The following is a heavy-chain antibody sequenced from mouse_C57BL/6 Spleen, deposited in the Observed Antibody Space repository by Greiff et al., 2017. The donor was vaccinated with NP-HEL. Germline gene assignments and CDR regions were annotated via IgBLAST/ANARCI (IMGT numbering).Heavy chain of an antibody. CDR3: ARHRVLRYFGV. V-gene: IGHV5-6*01. J-gene: IGHJ1*03. Sequence: EVKLMESGGDLVKPGGSLKLSCAASGFTFSSYGMSWVRQTPDKRLEWVATISSGGSYTYYPDSVKGRFTISRYNAKNTLYLQMSSLKSEDTAMYYCARHRVLRYFGVWGTGTTVTVAS. CDR2: ISSGGSYT. D-gene: IGHD1-1*01. CDR1: GFTFSSYG.